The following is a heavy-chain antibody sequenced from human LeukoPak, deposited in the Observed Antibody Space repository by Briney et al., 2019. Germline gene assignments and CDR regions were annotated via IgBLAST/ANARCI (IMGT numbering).Heavy chain of an antibody. CDR2: IYTSGDT. Sequence: PSETLSLTCTVSGGSMYSYYWSWIRQPAGKGLEWIGRIYTSGDTRYNPSLESRVTMSLDMSKKQFSLKLSSVTAADTAVYYCARYSDPNFYFDSWGQGTLVTVSS. D-gene: IGHD1-26*01. CDR1: GGSMYSYY. J-gene: IGHJ4*02. V-gene: IGHV4-4*07. CDR3: ARYSDPNFYFDS.